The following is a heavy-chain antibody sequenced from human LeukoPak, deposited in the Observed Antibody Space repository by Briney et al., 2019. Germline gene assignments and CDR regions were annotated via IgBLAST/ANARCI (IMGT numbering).Heavy chain of an antibody. CDR2: INHSGST. V-gene: IGHV4-34*01. J-gene: IGHJ5*02. CDR3: ARRYSSSTSQNWFDP. CDR1: GGSFSGYY. Sequence: SETLSLTCAVYGGSFSGYYWSWIRQPPGKGLEWIGEINHSGSTNYNPSPKSRVTILIDTCKNQFSLKLSSVTAADTAVYYCARRYSSSTSQNWFDPWGQGTLVTVSS. D-gene: IGHD2-2*01.